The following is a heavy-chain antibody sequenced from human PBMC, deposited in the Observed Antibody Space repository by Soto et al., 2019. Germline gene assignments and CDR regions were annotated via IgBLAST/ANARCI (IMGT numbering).Heavy chain of an antibody. CDR1: GFAFSSYN. V-gene: IGHV3-21*01. J-gene: IGHJ3*01. CDR3: ASGGLYGDLPGWTGNAFDL. CDR2: ISPTGTFM. D-gene: IGHD4-17*01. Sequence: VQLVESGGGLVKPGGSLRLSCAASGFAFSSYNMHWVRQAPGKGLEWVSSISPTGTFMHSADSLKDRFSISRDNAENSLYLQMHSLRAEDTAVHYCASGGLYGDLPGWTGNAFDLWGQRTMVTVSS.